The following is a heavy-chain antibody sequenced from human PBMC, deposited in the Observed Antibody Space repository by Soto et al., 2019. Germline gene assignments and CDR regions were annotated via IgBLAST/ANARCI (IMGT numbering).Heavy chain of an antibody. D-gene: IGHD3-10*01. J-gene: IGHJ4*02. Sequence: EVQLLESGGGLVQPGGSLRLSCAASGFTFSSHGMSWVRQAPGKGLEWVSTITDTGGDTKYADSVRGRFTMSRDNSKKTLYLQMNSLRVEDSALYYCARGSTDSYPGSRIFDFWGRGTLVTVSS. CDR1: GFTFSSHG. V-gene: IGHV3-23*01. CDR3: ARGSTDSYPGSRIFDF. CDR2: ITDTGGDT.